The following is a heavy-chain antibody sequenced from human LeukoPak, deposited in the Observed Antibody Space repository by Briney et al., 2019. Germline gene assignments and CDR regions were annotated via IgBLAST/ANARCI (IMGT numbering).Heavy chain of an antibody. CDR1: GFTFSSYA. D-gene: IGHD3-22*01. V-gene: IGHV3-30*04. J-gene: IGHJ4*02. CDR3: ARGLPYYDSSGYYPHFDY. CDR2: ISYDGSTK. Sequence: PGRSLRLSCAASGFTFSSYAMHWVRQAPGKGLEWVAVISYDGSTKYYADSVKGPFTISRDTSKGTLYLQMNSLRAEDTAVYYCARGLPYYDSSGYYPHFDYWGQGTLVTVSS.